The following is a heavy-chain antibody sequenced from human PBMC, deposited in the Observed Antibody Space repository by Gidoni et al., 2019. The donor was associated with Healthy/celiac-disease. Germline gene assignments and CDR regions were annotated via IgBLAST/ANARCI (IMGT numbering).Heavy chain of an antibody. V-gene: IGHV4-39*01. D-gene: IGHD6-13*01. CDR1: GCSISSSSYY. Sequence: QLQLQESGPGLVKPSATLSLTCTVSGCSISSSSYYWGWIRQPPGKGLEWIGSIYYSGSTYYNPSLKSRVTISVDTSKNQFSLKLSSVTAADTAVYYCARQKWGSSWYDNWFDPWGQGTLVTVSS. CDR3: ARQKWGSSWYDNWFDP. CDR2: IYYSGST. J-gene: IGHJ5*02.